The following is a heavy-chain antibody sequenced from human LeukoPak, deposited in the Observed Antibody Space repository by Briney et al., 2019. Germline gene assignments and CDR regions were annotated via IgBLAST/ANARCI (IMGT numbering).Heavy chain of an antibody. CDR1: GYTFTNYW. CDR3: ARLSDLWFGET. Sequence: GESLKISCKASGYTFTNYWIGWVRQMPGKGLEWMGIIYPGDSDTRYSPSFQGQVTISADKSISTAYLQWSSLKASDTAMYYCARLSDLWFGETWGQGTLVTVSS. J-gene: IGHJ5*02. D-gene: IGHD3-10*01. V-gene: IGHV5-51*01. CDR2: IYPGDSDT.